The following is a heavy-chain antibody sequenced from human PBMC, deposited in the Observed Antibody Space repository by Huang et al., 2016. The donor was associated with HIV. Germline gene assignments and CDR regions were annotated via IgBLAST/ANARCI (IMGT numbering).Heavy chain of an antibody. CDR2: IYYVGNG. CDR1: GGSFSSSGYY. J-gene: IGHJ6*03. V-gene: IGHV4-39*01. D-gene: IGHD4-17*01. Sequence: QLQLQELGTGLVKPSETLSLTCTVSGGSFSSSGYYWGWCRQSPGQGLEWIGRIYYVGNGYYNPSLKSRVTMSVYRSSNQFSLKMHSVTAADTAVYYCASRTTVTTTSNYHYFYMDVWGKGTTVIVSS. CDR3: ASRTTVTTTSNYHYFYMDV.